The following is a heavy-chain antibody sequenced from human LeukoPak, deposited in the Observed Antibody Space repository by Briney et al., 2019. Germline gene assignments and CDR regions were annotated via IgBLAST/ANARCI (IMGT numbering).Heavy chain of an antibody. J-gene: IGHJ4*02. V-gene: IGHV3-23*01. CDR2: ISGSGGST. Sequence: GGSRRLSCAACGFTVSSNYMSWVRQGPGKGLEWVSAISGSGGSTYYADSVKGGFTISRDNSKNTLYLQMNSRRAQDTAGYYCAEGRVAARPGAFDYWGQGTLVTVSS. CDR1: GFTVSSNY. CDR3: AEGRVAARPGAFDY. D-gene: IGHD6-6*01.